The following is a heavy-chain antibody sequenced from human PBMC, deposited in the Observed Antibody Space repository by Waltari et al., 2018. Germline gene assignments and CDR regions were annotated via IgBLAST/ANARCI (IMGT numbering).Heavy chain of an antibody. V-gene: IGHV1-2*02. J-gene: IGHJ1*01. CDR3: ARDNSGSYYQY. Sequence: QVQLVQSGAEVKEPGASVKVSCKASGYTFNDYYMYWVRQAPGQGPEWMGWIIPKSGGTTYAQKFQGRVTMTRDTSISTAYMELSSLRSDDTAVYYCARDNSGSYYQYWGQGTLVTVSS. CDR1: GYTFNDYY. D-gene: IGHD1-26*01. CDR2: IIPKSGGT.